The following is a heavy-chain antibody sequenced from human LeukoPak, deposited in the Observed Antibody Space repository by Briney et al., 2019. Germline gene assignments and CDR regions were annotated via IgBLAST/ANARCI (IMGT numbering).Heavy chain of an antibody. CDR1: GFTFDDYA. Sequence: GGSLRLSCAASGFTFDDYAMHWVRQAPGKGLEWVSGISWNSGSIGYADSVKGRFTISRDNAKNSLYLQMNSLRAEDTALYYCAIDSLSYGDYHDYWGQGTLVTVSS. J-gene: IGHJ4*02. CDR3: AIDSLSYGDYHDY. D-gene: IGHD4-17*01. V-gene: IGHV3-9*01. CDR2: ISWNSGSI.